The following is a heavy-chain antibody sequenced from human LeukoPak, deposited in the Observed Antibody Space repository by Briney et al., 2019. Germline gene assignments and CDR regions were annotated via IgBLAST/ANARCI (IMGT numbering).Heavy chain of an antibody. V-gene: IGHV4-34*01. D-gene: IGHD1-7*01. CDR2: INHSGST. Sequence: SETLSLTCAVYGGSFSGYYWSWIRQLPGKGLEWIGEINHSGSTNYNPSLKSRVTISVDTSKNQFSLKLSSVTAADTAVYYCARGFSGITGTTGTRGWFDPWGQGTLVTVSS. CDR1: GGSFSGYY. J-gene: IGHJ5*02. CDR3: ARGFSGITGTTGTRGWFDP.